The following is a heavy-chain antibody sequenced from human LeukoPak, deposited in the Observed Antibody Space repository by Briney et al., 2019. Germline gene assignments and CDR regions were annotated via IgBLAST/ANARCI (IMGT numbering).Heavy chain of an antibody. Sequence: SETLSLTCAVYGGSFRNYYWTWIRQSPGKGLEWIGEINHDGITNYNPPLKSRVTISADTSKNQFSPNLNSVTVADTAVYYCATYTCSGGSCYGYYVDVWGNGTTVTVSS. V-gene: IGHV4-34*01. CDR3: ATYTCSGGSCYGYYVDV. CDR1: GGSFRNYY. D-gene: IGHD2-15*01. J-gene: IGHJ6*03. CDR2: INHDGIT.